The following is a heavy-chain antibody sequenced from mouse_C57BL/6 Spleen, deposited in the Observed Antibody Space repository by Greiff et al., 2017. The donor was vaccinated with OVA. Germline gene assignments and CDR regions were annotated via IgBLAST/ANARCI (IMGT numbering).Heavy chain of an antibody. CDR3: ARQCGYHWYFDV. V-gene: IGHV1-42*01. Sequence: EVQLQQSGPELVKPGASVKISCKASGYSFTGYYMNWVKQSPEKSLEWIGEINPSTGGTTYNQKFKAKATLTVDKSSSTAYMQLKSLTSEDSAVYYCARQCGYHWYFDVWGTGTTVTVSS. J-gene: IGHJ1*03. D-gene: IGHD2-2*01. CDR2: INPSTGGT. CDR1: GYSFTGYY.